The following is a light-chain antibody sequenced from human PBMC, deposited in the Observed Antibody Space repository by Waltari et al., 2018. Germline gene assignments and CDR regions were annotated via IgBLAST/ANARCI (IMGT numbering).Light chain of an antibody. CDR1: PTVLYNSNNRNY. CDR2: WAS. V-gene: IGKV4-1*01. CDR3: QQYYSSPYT. Sequence: DFVMTQSPASLALSLGERATIHCKTSPTVLYNSNNRNYLTWYQQKPGQPPKLLFYWASTRESGVPDRFSASGSGTDFTLTMSRLQPEDVAIYYCQQYYSSPYTFGQGTRLEIK. J-gene: IGKJ2*01.